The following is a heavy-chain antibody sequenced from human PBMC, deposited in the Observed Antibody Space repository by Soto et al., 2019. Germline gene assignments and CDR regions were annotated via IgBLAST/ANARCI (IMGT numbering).Heavy chain of an antibody. D-gene: IGHD1-1*01. J-gene: IGHJ4*02. CDR3: AIHNFGPPSTYFDY. CDR1: GGSISGYY. CDR2: IYYSGST. Sequence: SETLSLTCTVSGGSISGYYWSWIRQPPGKGLEWIGYIYYSGSTNYNPSLKSRVTISVDTSKNQFSLKLNSMTAADTAVYYCAIHNFGPPSTYFDYWCQGTLVT. V-gene: IGHV4-59*08.